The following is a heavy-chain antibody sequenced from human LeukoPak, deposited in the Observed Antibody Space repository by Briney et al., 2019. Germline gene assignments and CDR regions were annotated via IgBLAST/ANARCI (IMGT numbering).Heavy chain of an antibody. J-gene: IGHJ6*02. CDR3: ARGLLWFGELHGMDV. V-gene: IGHV3-64*01. CDR2: ISSNGGST. Sequence: GGSLRLSCAASGFTLSSYAMHWVRQAPGKGLEYVSAISSNGGSTYYANSVKGRFTISRDNSKNTLYLQMGSLRAEDMAVYYCARGLLWFGELHGMDVWGQGTTVTVSS. D-gene: IGHD3-10*01. CDR1: GFTLSSYA.